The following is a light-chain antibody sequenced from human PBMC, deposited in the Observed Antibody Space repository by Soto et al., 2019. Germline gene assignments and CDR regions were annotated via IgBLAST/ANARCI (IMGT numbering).Light chain of an antibody. CDR3: SSYTNITTRADV. V-gene: IGLV2-14*01. J-gene: IGLJ1*01. CDR2: EVT. Sequence: QSALTQPGSVSVSPGQSITISCTGTSGDIGSYNRVSWYQQHPGKAPKLIIYEVTDRPSGVSNRFSGSKSGNTASLTISGLQAEDEAEYYCSSYTNITTRADVFGTGTNVTVL. CDR1: SGDIGSYNR.